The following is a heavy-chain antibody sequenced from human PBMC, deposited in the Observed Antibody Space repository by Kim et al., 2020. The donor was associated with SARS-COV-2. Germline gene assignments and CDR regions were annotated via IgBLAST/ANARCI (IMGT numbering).Heavy chain of an antibody. V-gene: IGHV6-1*01. D-gene: IGHD6-19*01. J-gene: IGHJ4*02. Sequence: AVSVKSRITINPDTSKNQFSLQLNSVTPEDTAVYYCARGGSGWMGYYFDYWGQGTLVTVSS. CDR3: ARGGSGWMGYYFDY.